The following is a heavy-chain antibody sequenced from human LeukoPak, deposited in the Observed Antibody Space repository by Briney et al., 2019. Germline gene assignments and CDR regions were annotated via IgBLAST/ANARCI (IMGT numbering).Heavy chain of an antibody. CDR1: GGSFCGYY. J-gene: IGHJ4*02. D-gene: IGHD1-26*01. Sequence: SETLSLTCAVSGGSFCGYYWSWIRQPPGKGLEWIGEINTSGRTNYNPSPKSRVTISVDTSKDQFALKLSSGTAADTAVYYYARVETYCALDYWGQGNLVTVSS. CDR2: INTSGRT. V-gene: IGHV4-34*01. CDR3: ARVETYCALDY.